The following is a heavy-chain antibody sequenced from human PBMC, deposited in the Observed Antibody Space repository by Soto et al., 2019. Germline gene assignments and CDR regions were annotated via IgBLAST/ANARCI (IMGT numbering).Heavy chain of an antibody. CDR3: ARHFYSNHVIDY. Sequence: SETLSLTCTVSGGSISSYYWSWIRQPPGKGLEWIGYIYYSGSTNYNPSLKSRVTISVDTSKNQFSLKLSSVTAADTAVYYCARHFYSNHVIDYWGQGTLVTVSS. D-gene: IGHD4-4*01. V-gene: IGHV4-59*08. CDR1: GGSISSYY. CDR2: IYYSGST. J-gene: IGHJ4*02.